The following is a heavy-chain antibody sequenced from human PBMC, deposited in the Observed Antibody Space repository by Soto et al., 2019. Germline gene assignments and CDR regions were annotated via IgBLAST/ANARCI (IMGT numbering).Heavy chain of an antibody. CDR2: VIPIFGTA. Sequence: QVQLVQSGAEVKKPGSSVKVSCKASGGTFSSYAISWVRQAPGQGLEWMGGVIPIFGTANYAQKFQGRVTSTADEATSTADRELSSLRAEDTAVEYGAREVSIAARAGYYYYGMDDWGQGTTVTVSS. CDR1: GGTFSSYA. J-gene: IGHJ6*02. CDR3: AREVSIAARAGYYYYGMDD. D-gene: IGHD6-25*01. V-gene: IGHV1-69*01.